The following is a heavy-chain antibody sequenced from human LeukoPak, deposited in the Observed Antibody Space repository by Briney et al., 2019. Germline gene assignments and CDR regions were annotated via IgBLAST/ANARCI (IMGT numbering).Heavy chain of an antibody. CDR3: ARALVGATTFDY. Sequence: SETLSLTCAVYGGSFSGYYWSWIRQPPGKGLEWIGEINHSGSTNYNPSLESRVTISVDTSKNQFSLKLSSVTAADTAVYYCARALVGATTFDYWGQGTLVTVSS. J-gene: IGHJ4*02. D-gene: IGHD1-26*01. CDR1: GGSFSGYY. V-gene: IGHV4-34*01. CDR2: INHSGST.